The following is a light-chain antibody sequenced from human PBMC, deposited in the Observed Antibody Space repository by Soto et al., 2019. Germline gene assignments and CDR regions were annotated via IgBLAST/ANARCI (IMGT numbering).Light chain of an antibody. CDR3: QQYNSYSPWT. CDR2: KAS. J-gene: IGKJ1*01. Sequence: DIQMTQSPSTLSASVGDRVTITCRASQSISSWLAWYQQKPGKAPKLLIYKASSLESGVPSRFSGRGSGTEFNLTITSLQPDDFATYYGQQYNSYSPWTFGQGTKVEIK. V-gene: IGKV1-5*03. CDR1: QSISSW.